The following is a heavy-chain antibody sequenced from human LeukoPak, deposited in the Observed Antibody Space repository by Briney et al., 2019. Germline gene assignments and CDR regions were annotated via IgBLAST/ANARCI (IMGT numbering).Heavy chain of an antibody. CDR1: GYTFTSYG. V-gene: IGHV1-18*01. CDR2: ISAYNGNT. J-gene: IGHJ4*02. D-gene: IGHD4-17*01. Sequence: ASVKVSCKASGYTFTSYGISWVRQAPGQGLEWMGWISAYNGNTNYAQKLQGRVTMTTDTSTSTAYMELRSLRSDDTAVYYCASLKVTTTRYYFDYWGQGTLVTVSS. CDR3: ASLKVTTTRYYFDY.